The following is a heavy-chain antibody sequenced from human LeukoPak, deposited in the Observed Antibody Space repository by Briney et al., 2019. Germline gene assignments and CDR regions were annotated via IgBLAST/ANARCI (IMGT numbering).Heavy chain of an antibody. CDR3: AKEREMATRYYFDY. Sequence: GGSLRLSCAASGFTLGSYGMHGFARAPGKGLDWVASISYDGSNEYYGDSVKGRFSVSRDNSKNTLYLHMNSLRAEDTAVYYCAKEREMATRYYFDYWGQGTLVTVSS. J-gene: IGHJ4*02. D-gene: IGHD5-24*01. CDR1: GFTLGSYG. V-gene: IGHV3-30*18. CDR2: ISYDGSNE.